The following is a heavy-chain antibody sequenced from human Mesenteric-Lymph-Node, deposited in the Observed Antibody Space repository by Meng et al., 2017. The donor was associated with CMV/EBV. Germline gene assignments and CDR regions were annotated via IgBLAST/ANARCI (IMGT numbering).Heavy chain of an antibody. D-gene: IGHD4-23*01. CDR1: GYTFTNYG. J-gene: IGHJ4*02. CDR2: ISPYNGNT. Sequence: ASVKVSCKASGYTFTNYGISWVRQAPGQGLEWMGWISPYNGNTNYAQKLQGRVTMTTDTSTSTAYMELRSLRSEDTAVYYCARHWNGGNSGGLSGFDYWGQGTLVTVSS. CDR3: ARHWNGGNSGGLSGFDY. V-gene: IGHV1-18*01.